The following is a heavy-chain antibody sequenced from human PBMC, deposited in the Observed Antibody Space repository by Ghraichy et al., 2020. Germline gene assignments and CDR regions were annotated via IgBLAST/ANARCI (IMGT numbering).Heavy chain of an antibody. CDR2: IYSGGST. Sequence: GGSLRLSCAASGFTVSSNYMSWVRQAPGKGLEWVSVIYSGGSTYYADSVKGRFTISRDNSKNTLYLQMNSLRAEDTAVYYCARADIAAAGTVYYYYGMDVWGQGTTVTVSS. CDR3: ARADIAAAGTVYYYYGMDV. J-gene: IGHJ6*02. CDR1: GFTVSSNY. D-gene: IGHD6-13*01. V-gene: IGHV3-53*01.